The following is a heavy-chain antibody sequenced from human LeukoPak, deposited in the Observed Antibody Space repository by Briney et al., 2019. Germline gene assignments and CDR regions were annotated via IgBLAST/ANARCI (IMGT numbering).Heavy chain of an antibody. J-gene: IGHJ4*02. CDR2: IYYSGST. CDR1: GGSISSGGYY. V-gene: IGHV4-31*03. D-gene: IGHD3-3*01. CDR3: ARQAISPLRFLEWLFDYFDY. Sequence: PSQTLSLTCTVSGGSISSGGYYWSWIRQHPGKGLEWIGYIYYSGSTYYNPSPKSRVTISVDTSKHQFSLKLSSVTAADTAVYYCARQAISPLRFLEWLFDYFDYWGQGTLVTVSS.